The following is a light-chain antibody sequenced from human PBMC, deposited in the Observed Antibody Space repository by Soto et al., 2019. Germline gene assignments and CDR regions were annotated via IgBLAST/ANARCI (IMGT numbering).Light chain of an antibody. CDR2: GNS. CDR1: SSNIGAGYD. Sequence: QSVLTQPPSVSGAPGQRVTISCTGSSSNIGAGYDVHWYQHLPGTAPKLLIHGNSNRPSGVPDRFSGSKSGTSASLAITGLQAEDEADYYCQAYDSSLSGLYVFGPGTKVTVL. CDR3: QAYDSSLSGLYV. J-gene: IGLJ1*01. V-gene: IGLV1-40*01.